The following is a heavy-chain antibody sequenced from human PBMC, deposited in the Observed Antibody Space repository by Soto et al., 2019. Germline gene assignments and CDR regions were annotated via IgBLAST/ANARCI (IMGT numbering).Heavy chain of an antibody. CDR2: IKSLTDGGAT. CDR3: TADLPDNWFDP. V-gene: IGHV3-15*01. CDR1: RFSFSNAW. D-gene: IGHD3-22*01. J-gene: IGHJ5*02. Sequence: PGWSLRLACATSRFSFSNAWTNWVRRAPGRGLEWVGRIKSLTDGGATDYAAPVKGRFTITRDDSKDTLYLHMNNLKTEDTAMYFCTADLPDNWFDPWGQGTLVTVSS.